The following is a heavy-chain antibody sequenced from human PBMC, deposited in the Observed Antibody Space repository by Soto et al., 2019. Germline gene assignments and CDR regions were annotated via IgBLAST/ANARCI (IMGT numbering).Heavy chain of an antibody. CDR2: IFPKFGTT. V-gene: IGHV1-69*01. Sequence: QVQLVQSGAEVKKPGSSVKVSCKASGDTATNYVISWVRQAPGQGLEWMGGIFPKFGTTYSAQKFQERLTITADESTSTVYMQLSSLRLDATAVYFCEAEMTFGKLSVVWGQGTTVTVSS. D-gene: IGHD3-16*02. CDR3: EAEMTFGKLSVV. CDR1: GDTATNYV. J-gene: IGHJ6*02.